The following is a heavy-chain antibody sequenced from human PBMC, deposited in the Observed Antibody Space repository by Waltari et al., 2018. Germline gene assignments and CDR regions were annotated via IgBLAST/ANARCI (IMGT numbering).Heavy chain of an antibody. J-gene: IGHJ5*02. CDR2: IYHSGRT. CDR1: GGSFSGYY. V-gene: IGHV4-34*01. Sequence: QVQLQQWGAGLLKPSETLSLTCDVSGGSFSGYYWTWIRQPPGKGLEWIGEIYHSGRTNYNPSLKRRVRMSADTSKNQISRSLTSMTAADTAVYYCARGRIVGVTRWFDPWGQGTPVTVSS. CDR3: ARGRIVGVTRWFDP. D-gene: IGHD1-26*01.